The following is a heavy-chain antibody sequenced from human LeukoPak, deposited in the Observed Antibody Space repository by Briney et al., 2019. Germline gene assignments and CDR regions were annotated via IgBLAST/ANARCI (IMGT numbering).Heavy chain of an antibody. D-gene: IGHD3-22*01. CDR3: ATSPVRGYYYRPNYYFDY. CDR2: ISGSGGST. J-gene: IGHJ4*02. V-gene: IGHV3-23*01. Sequence: GGSLRLSCAASGFTFSSYAMSWVRQAPGKGLEWVSAISGSGGSTYYADSVKGRFTISRDNSKNTLYLQMNSLRAEDTAVYYCATSPVRGYYYRPNYYFDYWGQGTLVTVSS. CDR1: GFTFSSYA.